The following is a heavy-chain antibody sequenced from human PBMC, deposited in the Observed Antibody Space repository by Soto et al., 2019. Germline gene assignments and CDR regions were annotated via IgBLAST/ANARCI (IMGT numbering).Heavy chain of an antibody. CDR1: GGSFSGYY. CDR3: ARGSIVGATTSGWFDP. V-gene: IGHV4-34*01. J-gene: IGHJ5*02. CDR2: INHSGST. Sequence: QVQLQQWGAGLLKPSETLSLTRAVYGGSFSGYYWSWIRQPPGKGREWIGEINHSGSTNYNPSLKSRVTISVDTSKNQFSLKLSSVTAADTAVYYCARGSIVGATTSGWFDPWGQGTLVTVSS. D-gene: IGHD1-26*01.